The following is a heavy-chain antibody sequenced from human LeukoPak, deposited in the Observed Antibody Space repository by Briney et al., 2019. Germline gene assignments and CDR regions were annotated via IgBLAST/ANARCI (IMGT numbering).Heavy chain of an antibody. CDR2: IYYSGST. D-gene: IGHD4-23*01. J-gene: IGHJ4*02. CDR1: GGSISSYY. Sequence: SETLSLTCTVSGGSISSYYWSWIRQPPGKGLEWIGYIYYSGSTNYNPSLKSRVAISVDTSKNQFSLKLSSVTAADTAVYYCATETTVVTYLDYWGQGTLVTVSS. CDR3: ATETTVVTYLDY. V-gene: IGHV4-59*12.